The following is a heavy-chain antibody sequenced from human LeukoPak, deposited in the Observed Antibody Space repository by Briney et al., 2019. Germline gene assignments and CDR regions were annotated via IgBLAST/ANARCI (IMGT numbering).Heavy chain of an antibody. J-gene: IGHJ4*02. V-gene: IGHV3-20*04. CDR3: ARDTSSSYGSGNDY. D-gene: IGHD3-10*01. Sequence: GGSLRLSCAASGFTFDDYGMSWVRQAPGKGLEWVSGINWNGGSTGYADSVKGRFTISRDNAKNSLYLQMNSLRAEDTALYYCARDTSSSYGSGNDYWGQGTLVTVSS. CDR1: GFTFDDYG. CDR2: INWNGGST.